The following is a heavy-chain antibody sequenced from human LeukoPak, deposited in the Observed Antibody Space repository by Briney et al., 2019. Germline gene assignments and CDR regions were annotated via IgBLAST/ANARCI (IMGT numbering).Heavy chain of an antibody. V-gene: IGHV4-34*01. J-gene: IGHJ4*02. CDR1: GGSISSYY. D-gene: IGHD3-10*01. CDR3: ARGRRGLLWFGEEGPFDY. Sequence: PSETLSLTCTVSGGSISSYYWSWIRQPPGKGLEWMGEINHSGSTNYNPSLKSRVTISVDTSKNQFSLKLSSVTAADTAVYYCARGRRGLLWFGEEGPFDYWGQGTLVTVSS. CDR2: INHSGST.